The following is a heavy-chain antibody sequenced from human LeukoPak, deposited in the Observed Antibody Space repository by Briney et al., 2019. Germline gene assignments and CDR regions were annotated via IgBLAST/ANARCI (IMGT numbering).Heavy chain of an antibody. J-gene: IGHJ6*02. CDR2: INPSGGST. Sequence: ASVKVSCKASGYTFTSYYMHWVRQAPGQGLEWMGIINPSGGSTSYAQKFQGRVTMTRDTSTSTVYMELSSLRSGDTAVYYCARHAQWLVRRTGPNGMDVWGQGTTVTVSS. D-gene: IGHD6-19*01. CDR1: GYTFTSYY. CDR3: ARHAQWLVRRTGPNGMDV. V-gene: IGHV1-46*01.